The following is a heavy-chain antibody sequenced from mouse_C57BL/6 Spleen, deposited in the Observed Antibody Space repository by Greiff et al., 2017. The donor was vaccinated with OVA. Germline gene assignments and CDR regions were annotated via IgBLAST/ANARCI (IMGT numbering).Heavy chain of an antibody. CDR1: GYSITSGYY. Sequence: ESGPGLVKPSQSLSLTCSVTGYSITSGYYWNWIRQFPGNKLEWMGYISYDGSNNYNPSLNNRISITRDTSKNQFFLKLNSVTTEDTATYYCARATTVHFDYWGQGTTLTVSS. CDR3: ARATTVHFDY. J-gene: IGHJ2*01. V-gene: IGHV3-6*01. D-gene: IGHD1-1*01. CDR2: ISYDGSN.